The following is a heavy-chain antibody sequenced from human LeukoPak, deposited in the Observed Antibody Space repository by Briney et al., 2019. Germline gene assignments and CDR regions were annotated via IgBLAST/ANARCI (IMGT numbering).Heavy chain of an antibody. D-gene: IGHD3-10*01. CDR3: AKDQGYGSGTFLDY. J-gene: IGHJ4*02. V-gene: IGHV3-30*18. CDR2: ISYNGNNQ. Sequence: PGRSLRLSCAASGFTFTTYSMLWVRQAPDKGLEWVAVISYNGNNQYYADPVKGRFTISRDNSKNTLYLQMNSLRAEDTAVYYCAKDQGYGSGTFLDYWGQGTLVTVSS. CDR1: GFTFTTYS.